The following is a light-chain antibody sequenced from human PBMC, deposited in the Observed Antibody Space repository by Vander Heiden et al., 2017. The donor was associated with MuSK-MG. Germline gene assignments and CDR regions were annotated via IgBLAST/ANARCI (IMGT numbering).Light chain of an antibody. Sequence: DSQMTQSPSSLSASVGDRVTITCRASQSISSYLNWYQQKPGKAPKLLIYAASSLQSGVPSMFSGSGSGTDFTLTISSLQPEDFATYYCQQSYSTPCSFGQGTKLEIK. V-gene: IGKV1-39*01. CDR3: QQSYSTPCS. J-gene: IGKJ2*04. CDR2: AAS. CDR1: QSISSY.